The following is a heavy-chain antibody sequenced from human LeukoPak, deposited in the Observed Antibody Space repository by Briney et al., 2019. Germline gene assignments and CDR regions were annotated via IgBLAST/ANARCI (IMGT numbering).Heavy chain of an antibody. CDR2: VYYSGTT. D-gene: IGHD2-15*01. J-gene: IGHJ6*03. Sequence: PSETLSLTCSVSGGSISLSYYYWGWIRQPPGKALEWIGSVYYSGTTSYNPSLKSRVTISVDMSKNHFSLRLSSVTAADTAMYYCARSVEGYCSGGSCYSYYYYMDVWGKGTTVTVSS. V-gene: IGHV4-39*07. CDR3: ARSVEGYCSGGSCYSYYYYMDV. CDR1: GGSISLSYYY.